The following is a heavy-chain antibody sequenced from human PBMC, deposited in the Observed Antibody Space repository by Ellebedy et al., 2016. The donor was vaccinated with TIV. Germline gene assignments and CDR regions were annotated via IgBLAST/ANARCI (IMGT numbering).Heavy chain of an antibody. CDR3: AKEISGGYSYGYGGAVAYFDL. J-gene: IGHJ2*01. Sequence: GESLKISCAASGFTFSSYAMHWVRQAPGKGLEWVAVISYDGSNKYYADSVKGRFTISRDNAKNSLYLQMNSLRAEDTALYYCAKEISGGYSYGYGGAVAYFDLWGRGTLVTVSS. CDR1: GFTFSSYA. CDR2: ISYDGSNK. V-gene: IGHV3-30-3*01. D-gene: IGHD5-18*01.